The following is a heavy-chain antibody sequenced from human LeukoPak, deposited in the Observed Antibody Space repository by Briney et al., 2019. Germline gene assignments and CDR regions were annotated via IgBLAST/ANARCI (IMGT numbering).Heavy chain of an antibody. V-gene: IGHV3-7*04. CDR2: IKQDGSEK. CDR1: GFTFSIYW. CDR3: ARDYYGSGWYGDY. J-gene: IGHJ4*02. D-gene: IGHD6-19*01. Sequence: GGSLRLSCAASGFTFSIYWMSWVRQAPGKGLEWVANIKQDGSEKFYVDSVKGRFTLSRDNAKNSLFLQMNSLRAEDTAVYYCARDYYGSGWYGDYWGQGTLVTVSS.